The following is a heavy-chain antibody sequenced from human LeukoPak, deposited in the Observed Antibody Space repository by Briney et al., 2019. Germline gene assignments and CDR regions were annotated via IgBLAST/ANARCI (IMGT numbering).Heavy chain of an antibody. Sequence: GGSLRLSCAASGFTFSSYSMNWVRQAPGKGLEWVSSISSSSSYIYYADSVKGRFTISRDNAKNSLYLQMNSLRAEDTALYYCAKEWWLALLGNDAFDIWGQGTMVTVSS. CDR2: ISSSSSYI. CDR1: GFTFSSYS. J-gene: IGHJ3*02. CDR3: AKEWWLALLGNDAFDI. V-gene: IGHV3-21*04. D-gene: IGHD6-19*01.